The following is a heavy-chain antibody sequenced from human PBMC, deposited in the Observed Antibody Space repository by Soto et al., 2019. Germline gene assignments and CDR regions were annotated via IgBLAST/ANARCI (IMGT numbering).Heavy chain of an antibody. CDR3: AKPRGIAHYTDYYGVDI. V-gene: IGHV3-23*01. J-gene: IGHJ6*04. D-gene: IGHD2-21*01. CDR1: GFTVSSNY. CDR2: LRGSGGDT. Sequence: GGSLRLSCAASGFTVSSNYMSWVRQAPGKGLEWVSSLRGSGGDTYYADSVKGRFTISRDNSKNTLYLQMNSLRVEDTAVYYCAKPRGIAHYTDYYGVDIWRKQTKVTISS.